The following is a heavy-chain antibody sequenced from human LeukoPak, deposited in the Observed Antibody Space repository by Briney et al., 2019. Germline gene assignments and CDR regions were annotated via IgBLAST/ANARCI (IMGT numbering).Heavy chain of an antibody. CDR3: ASPCSRDGYRGCFDY. CDR1: GGTFSSYA. CDR2: IIPILGIA. Sequence: ASVKVSCKASGGTFSSYAISWVRQAPGQGLEWMGRIIPILGIANYAQKFQGRVTITADKSTSTAYMELSSLRSEDTAVYYCASPCSRDGYRGCFDYWGQGTLVTVSS. D-gene: IGHD5-24*01. J-gene: IGHJ4*02. V-gene: IGHV1-69*04.